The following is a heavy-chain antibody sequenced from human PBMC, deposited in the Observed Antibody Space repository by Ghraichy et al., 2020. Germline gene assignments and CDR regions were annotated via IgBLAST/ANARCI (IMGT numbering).Heavy chain of an antibody. CDR2: IYYSGST. V-gene: IGHV4-39*01. Sequence: SETLSLTCTVSGGSISSSSYYWGWIRQPPGKGLEWIGSIYYSGSTYYNPSLKSRVTISVDTSKNQFSLKLSSVTAADTAVYYCASQIDYGSGSYRYYYYYGMDVWGQGTTVTVSS. CDR3: ASQIDYGSGSYRYYYYYGMDV. CDR1: GGSISSSSYY. J-gene: IGHJ6*02. D-gene: IGHD3-10*01.